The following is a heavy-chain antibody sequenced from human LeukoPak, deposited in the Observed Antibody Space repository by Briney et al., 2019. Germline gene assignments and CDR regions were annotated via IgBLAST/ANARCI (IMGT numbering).Heavy chain of an antibody. CDR2: IYTSGST. CDR3: AGQSGGSSSSFDY. J-gene: IGHJ4*02. V-gene: IGHV4-4*09. D-gene: IGHD6-6*01. Sequence: SETLSLSCTVSGDSINSHYWSWIRQPPGKGLEWIGHIYTSGSTNYNPSLKSRVTISEDTTKNQFSLKLSSVTAADTAVYYCAGQSGGSSSSFDYWGQGTLVTVSS. CDR1: GDSINSHY.